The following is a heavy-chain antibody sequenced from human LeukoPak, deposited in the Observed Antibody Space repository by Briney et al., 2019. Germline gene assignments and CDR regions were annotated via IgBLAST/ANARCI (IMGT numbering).Heavy chain of an antibody. CDR2: ISSSSSYI. V-gene: IGHV3-21*01. Sequence: GGSLRLSCAASGFTFSSYSMNWVRQAPGKGLKWVSSISSSSSYIYYADSVKGRFTISRDNAKNSLYLQMNSLRAEDTAVYYCARTLMVRAQTSFDYWGQGTLVTVSS. D-gene: IGHD3-10*01. CDR1: GFTFSSYS. J-gene: IGHJ4*02. CDR3: ARTLMVRAQTSFDY.